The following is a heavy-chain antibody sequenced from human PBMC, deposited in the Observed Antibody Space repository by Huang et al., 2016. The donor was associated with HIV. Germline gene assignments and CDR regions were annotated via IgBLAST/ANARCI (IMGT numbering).Heavy chain of an antibody. J-gene: IGHJ6*02. D-gene: IGHD6-6*01. CDR3: ARGRTRSSLYDSYYGLDV. CDR1: GGTFSTYA. CDR2: IIPIFGTA. V-gene: IGHV1-69*01. Sequence: QVQLVQSGAEVKKPGSSVKVSCKASGGTFSTYAISWVRQAPGQGLEWMGGIIPIFGTANYAPKFQGTVTSTADEFTSTAYMELSSLRSEDTALYYCARGRTRSSLYDSYYGLDVWGQGTTVTVSS.